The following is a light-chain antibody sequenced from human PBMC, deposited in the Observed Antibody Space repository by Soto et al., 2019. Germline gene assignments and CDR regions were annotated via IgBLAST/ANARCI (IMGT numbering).Light chain of an antibody. CDR2: AAS. Sequence: DVQMTQSPSSLSASVGDKLTITCRANQSITNFLNWYQKKPGEVPKLLIYAASRSQSGVPSRFSGSGSGTDFALTINSLQPEDFATYYCQQSYTIPRLSFGGGTKVDIK. CDR3: QQSYTIPRLS. CDR1: QSITNF. J-gene: IGKJ4*01. V-gene: IGKV1-39*01.